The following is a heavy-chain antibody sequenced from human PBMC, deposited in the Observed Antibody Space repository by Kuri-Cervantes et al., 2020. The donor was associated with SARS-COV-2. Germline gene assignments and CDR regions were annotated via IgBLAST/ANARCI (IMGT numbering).Heavy chain of an antibody. CDR1: GFTFSSYS. D-gene: IGHD3-3*01. CDR3: AREGTYYDFWSGHTHDAFDI. V-gene: IGHV3-21*01. Sequence: GGSLRLSCAASGFTFSSYSMNWVRQAPGEGLEWVSSISSSSSYIYYADSVKGRFTISRDNAKNSLYLQMNSLRAEDTAVYYCAREGTYYDFWSGHTHDAFDIWGQGTMVTVSS. J-gene: IGHJ3*02. CDR2: ISSSSSYI.